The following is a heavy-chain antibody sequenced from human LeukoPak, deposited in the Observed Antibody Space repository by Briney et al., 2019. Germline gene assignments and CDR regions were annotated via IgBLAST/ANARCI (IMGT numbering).Heavy chain of an antibody. V-gene: IGHV1-69*05. J-gene: IGHJ6*03. CDR2: IMPLFNTA. CDR1: GGTFSSYA. Sequence: ASVKVSCKASGGTFSSYAISWVRQAPGQGLEWMGGIMPLFNTANYAQQFQGRVTITTDESTSTAYMELSSLRFEDTAMYYCARVDRYHYYLDVWGKGTTVTVSS. CDR3: ARVDRYHYYLDV.